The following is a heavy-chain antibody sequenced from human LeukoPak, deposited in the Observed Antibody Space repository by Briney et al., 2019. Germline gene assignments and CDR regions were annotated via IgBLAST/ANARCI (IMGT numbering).Heavy chain of an antibody. CDR2: ISSSSSTI. J-gene: IGHJ3*02. CDR1: GFTFNIYS. CDR3: ASSGGNSPSI. V-gene: IGHV3-48*02. D-gene: IGHD4-23*01. Sequence: GGSLRLSCAASGFTFNIYSMNWVRQAPGKGLEWLSHISSSSSTIYYVDSVKGRFTISRDNAKNSLYLQMNSLRDEDTAVYYCASSGGNSPSIWGQGTMVTVSS.